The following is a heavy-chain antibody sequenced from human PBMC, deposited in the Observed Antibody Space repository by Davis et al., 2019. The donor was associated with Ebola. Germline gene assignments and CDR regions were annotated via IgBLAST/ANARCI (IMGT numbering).Heavy chain of an antibody. J-gene: IGHJ4*02. CDR3: ARHGRAYCGGDCYCDY. CDR1: GYSFTSYW. CDR2: IYPGDSDT. Sequence: GESLKISCKASGYSFTSYWIGWVRQMPGKGLEWMGIIYPGDSDTRYSPSFQGQVTISADKSISTAYLQWSSLKASDTDMYYCARHGRAYCGGDCYCDYWGQGTLVTVSS. D-gene: IGHD2-21*01. V-gene: IGHV5-51*01.